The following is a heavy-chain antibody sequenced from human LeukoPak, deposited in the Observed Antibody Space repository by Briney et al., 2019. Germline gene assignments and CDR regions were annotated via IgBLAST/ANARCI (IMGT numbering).Heavy chain of an antibody. J-gene: IGHJ4*02. Sequence: ASVKVSCNVSGYTFTSYCLHWVRQAQRPGLEWMGIINPSGGSTSYAEKFQGRVTMTRDTSTSTVYIELSSLRSEDTAVYYCARERTGNSDSSGHYDYWGQGTLVTVSS. CDR1: GYTFTSYC. D-gene: IGHD3-22*01. CDR2: INPSGGST. V-gene: IGHV1-46*01. CDR3: ARERTGNSDSSGHYDY.